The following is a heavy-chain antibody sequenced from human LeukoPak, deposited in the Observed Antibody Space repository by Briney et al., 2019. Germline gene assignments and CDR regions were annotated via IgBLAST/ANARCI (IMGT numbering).Heavy chain of an antibody. CDR3: ARGAAATY. CDR1: GFTFSSHA. V-gene: IGHV3-30*04. J-gene: IGHJ4*02. D-gene: IGHD6-13*01. Sequence: GGSLGLSCAASGFTFSSHALHWVRQAPGKGLEWVAVISSDGSYKYYADSVKGRFTISRDNSKNTLYLQMNSLIPEDTAVYYCARGAAATYWGQGTLVTVSS. CDR2: ISSDGSYK.